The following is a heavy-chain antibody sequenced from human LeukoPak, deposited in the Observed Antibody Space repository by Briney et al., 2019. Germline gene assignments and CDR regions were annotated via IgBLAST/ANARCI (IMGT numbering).Heavy chain of an antibody. CDR2: ISLTGET. D-gene: IGHD3-16*01. CDR1: GGSISSTNW. J-gene: IGHJ5*02. Sequence: EPSETLSLTCGVSGGSISSTNWWSWVRQPPGQGLEWIGEISLTGETNYNPSLNGRVTMSLDESRNQLSLDLTSVTAADTAVFYCARGDYYAGGGRNWFDPWSQGTLVTVSS. V-gene: IGHV4-4*02. CDR3: ARGDYYAGGGRNWFDP.